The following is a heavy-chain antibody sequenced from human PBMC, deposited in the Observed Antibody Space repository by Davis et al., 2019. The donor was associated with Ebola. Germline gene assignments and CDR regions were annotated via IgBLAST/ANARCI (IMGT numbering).Heavy chain of an antibody. D-gene: IGHD3-3*01. CDR1: GFTFSSYW. J-gene: IGHJ4*02. Sequence: PGGSLRLSCAASGFTFSSYWMHWVRQAPGQGLVWVSRINSDGSSTSYADSVKGRFTISRDNAKNSLYLQMNSLRAEDTAVYYCAKGFHYDFWSGYPQSDQDWGQGTLVTVSS. CDR2: INSDGSST. CDR3: AKGFHYDFWSGYPQSDQD. V-gene: IGHV3-74*01.